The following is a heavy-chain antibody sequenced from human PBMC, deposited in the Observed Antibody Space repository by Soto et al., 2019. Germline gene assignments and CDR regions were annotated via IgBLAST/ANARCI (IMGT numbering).Heavy chain of an antibody. V-gene: IGHV1-46*01. Sequence: QVQLVQSGAEVKKPGASVKVSCKASGYTFTSYYMHWVRQAPGQGLEWMGIITPSGGSTSYAQKFQGRVTMTRDTSTSTVYMELSSLRSEDTAVYYCARETRSSYYDFWSGYSSHWCDPWGQGTLVTVSS. D-gene: IGHD3-3*01. CDR2: ITPSGGST. J-gene: IGHJ5*02. CDR1: GYTFTSYY. CDR3: ARETRSSYYDFWSGYSSHWCDP.